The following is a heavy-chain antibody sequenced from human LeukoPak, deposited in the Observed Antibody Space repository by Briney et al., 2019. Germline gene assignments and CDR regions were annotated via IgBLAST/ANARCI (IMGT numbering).Heavy chain of an antibody. D-gene: IGHD3-22*01. CDR1: GGSFNYYY. V-gene: IGHV4-34*01. CDR3: ARDRDSSGYAFDY. J-gene: IGHJ4*02. Sequence: SETLSLTCGVSGGSFNYYYWTWIRQPPGKGLEWIGEINHSGSTNYTPSLKSRVTMAVDTSKRQFSLKLNSVTAADTAVYYCARDRDSSGYAFDYWGQGTLVTVSS. CDR2: INHSGST.